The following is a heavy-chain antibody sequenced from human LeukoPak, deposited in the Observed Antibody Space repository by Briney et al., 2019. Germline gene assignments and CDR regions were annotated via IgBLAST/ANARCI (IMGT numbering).Heavy chain of an antibody. J-gene: IGHJ4*02. Sequence: PSETLSLTCTVSGGSISTYYWSWIRQPPGKGLEWIGYIYYTGSTSYNPSLKSRVTMSLDASKNQFSLRLSSVTAADTAVYYCAGGYCSGGSCYVFDYWGQGTLVTVSS. V-gene: IGHV4-59*12. CDR1: GGSISTYY. CDR2: IYYTGST. D-gene: IGHD2-15*01. CDR3: AGGYCSGGSCYVFDY.